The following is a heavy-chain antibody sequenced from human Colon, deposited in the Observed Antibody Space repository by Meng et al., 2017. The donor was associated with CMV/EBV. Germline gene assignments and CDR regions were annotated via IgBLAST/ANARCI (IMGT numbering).Heavy chain of an antibody. D-gene: IGHD3-10*01. Sequence: GFTFTSYALSWVRQAPGKGLEWVSAITGNSGSTYYADSVKGRFTISRDNSKNTLYLQMHSLRAEDTAVYFCAKHQTYGTGTHYQFWGQGTLVTVSS. V-gene: IGHV3-23*01. CDR3: AKHQTYGTGTHYQF. CDR2: ITGNSGST. J-gene: IGHJ4*02. CDR1: GFTFTSYA.